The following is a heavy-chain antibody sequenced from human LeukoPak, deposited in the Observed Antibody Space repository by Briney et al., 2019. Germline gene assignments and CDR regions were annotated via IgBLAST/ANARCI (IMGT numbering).Heavy chain of an antibody. CDR3: AREDGFSYYFDY. V-gene: IGHV4-31*03. CDR1: GGSISSGGYY. CDR2: VYYSGTT. J-gene: IGHJ4*02. Sequence: SETLFLTCTVSGGSISSGGYYWSWIRQHPGKGLEWIGYVYYSGTTYYNPSLKSRVTISVDTSKNQFSLKLSSVTAADTAVYYCAREDGFSYYFDYWGQGTLVTVSS. D-gene: IGHD4-17*01.